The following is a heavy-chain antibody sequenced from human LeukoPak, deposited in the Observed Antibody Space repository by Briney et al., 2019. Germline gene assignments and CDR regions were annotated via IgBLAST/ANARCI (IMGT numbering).Heavy chain of an antibody. CDR2: ISTTSSYI. Sequence: ETLSLTCTVSGDSMYSYYWSWSRQPPGQGLEWVSCISTTSSYIFYADSVRGRFTISRDNAKNSLYLQMDSLMAEDTAVYYCARGGIITSYAFEIWGQGTMVTVSS. J-gene: IGHJ3*02. D-gene: IGHD1-26*01. CDR3: ARGGIITSYAFEI. CDR1: GDSMYSYY. V-gene: IGHV3-21*01.